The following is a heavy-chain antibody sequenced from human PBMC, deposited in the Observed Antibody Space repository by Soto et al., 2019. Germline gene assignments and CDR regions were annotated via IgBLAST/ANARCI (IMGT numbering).Heavy chain of an antibody. CDR3: ARAGRYYDCSGYSDAFDI. D-gene: IGHD3-22*01. CDR1: GFTFSSYE. J-gene: IGHJ3*02. Sequence: PGGSLRLSXAASGFTFSSYEMNWVRQAPGKGLEWVSYISSSGSTMYYADSVKGRFTISRDNAKNSLYLQMNSLRAEDTAVYYCARAGRYYDCSGYSDAFDIWGQGTMVTVSS. CDR2: ISSSGSTM. V-gene: IGHV3-48*03.